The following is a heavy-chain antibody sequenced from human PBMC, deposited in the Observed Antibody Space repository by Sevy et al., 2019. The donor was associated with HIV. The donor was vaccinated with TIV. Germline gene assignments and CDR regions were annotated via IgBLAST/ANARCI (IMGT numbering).Heavy chain of an antibody. CDR2: ISGSGGST. Sequence: GGSLSLSCAASGFTFSSYAMSWVRQAPGKGLEWVSAISGSGGSTYYADSVKARLIISRDNSNNMLNLQMNSLRAEDTAVYYCAKSRARIRVVVAASPSYYYYGMDVWGQGTTVTVSS. J-gene: IGHJ6*02. D-gene: IGHD2-15*01. V-gene: IGHV3-23*01. CDR1: GFTFSSYA. CDR3: AKSRARIRVVVAASPSYYYYGMDV.